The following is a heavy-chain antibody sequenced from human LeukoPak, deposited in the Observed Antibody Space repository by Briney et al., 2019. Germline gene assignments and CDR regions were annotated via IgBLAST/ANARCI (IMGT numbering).Heavy chain of an antibody. CDR3: ARGGAYYDFWSGYYSPSAPLDY. CDR2: INHSGNT. Sequence: ETLSLTCAVYGGSFSGYYWSWIRQPPGKGLEWIGEINHSGNTNYNPSLKSRVTISVDTSKNQFSLKLSSVTAADTAVYYCARGGAYYDFWSGYYSPSAPLDYWGQGTLVTVSS. CDR1: GGSFSGYY. V-gene: IGHV4-34*01. D-gene: IGHD3-3*01. J-gene: IGHJ4*02.